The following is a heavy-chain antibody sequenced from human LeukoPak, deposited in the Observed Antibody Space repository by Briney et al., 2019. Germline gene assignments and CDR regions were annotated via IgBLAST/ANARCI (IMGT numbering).Heavy chain of an antibody. J-gene: IGHJ4*01. D-gene: IGHD6-19*01. Sequence: EASVKVSCKASGYIFADYYMHWMRQAPGQGLEWMGRINPNSGGTNYAQKFQGRVTMTRDTSISTAYMELSGLRSDDTDVYYCARAKQWLPYDYWGEGPLVTVSS. CDR3: ARAKQWLPYDY. V-gene: IGHV1-2*05. CDR1: GYIFADYY. CDR2: INPNSGGT.